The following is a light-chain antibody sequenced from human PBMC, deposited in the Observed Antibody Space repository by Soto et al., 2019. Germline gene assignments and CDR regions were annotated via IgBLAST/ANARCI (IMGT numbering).Light chain of an antibody. CDR2: AAF. CDR3: QQSYSTLMYT. J-gene: IGKJ2*01. Sequence: DIQMTQSPSSLSASVRDRVTITCRASQSISSYLNWYQQKPGKAPKLLIEAAFSLQSWVPSRFSDSGSGTDFSLTISSLQPEDFATYYCQQSYSTLMYTFGQGTKLEIK. CDR1: QSISSY. V-gene: IGKV1-39*01.